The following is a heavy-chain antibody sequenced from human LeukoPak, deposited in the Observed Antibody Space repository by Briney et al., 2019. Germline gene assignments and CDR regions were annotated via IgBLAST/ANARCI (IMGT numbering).Heavy chain of an antibody. J-gene: IGHJ4*02. CDR3: AREGSRFGELLPLDY. CDR1: GGSISTYY. CDR2: IYISGYT. Sequence: SETLSLTCTVSGGSISTYYWTWIRQPAGRGLEWIGRIYISGYTNYNPSLKSRITMSVDTSKNQFSLKLSSVTAADTAVYYCAREGSRFGELLPLDYWGQGTLVTVSS. D-gene: IGHD3-10*01. V-gene: IGHV4-4*07.